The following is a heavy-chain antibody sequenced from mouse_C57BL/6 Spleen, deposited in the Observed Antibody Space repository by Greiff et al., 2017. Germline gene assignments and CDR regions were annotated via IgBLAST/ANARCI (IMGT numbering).Heavy chain of an antibody. V-gene: IGHV1-39*01. D-gene: IGHD3-2*02. CDR3: ARYEDSSGVRAMDY. Sequence: VQLKQSGPELVKPGASVKISCKASGYSFTDYNMNWVKQSNGKSLEWIGVINPNYGTTSYNQKFKGKATLTVNQSSSTAYMQLNSLTSEDSAVYYCARYEDSSGVRAMDYWGQGTSVTVSS. CDR1: GYSFTDYN. J-gene: IGHJ4*01. CDR2: INPNYGTT.